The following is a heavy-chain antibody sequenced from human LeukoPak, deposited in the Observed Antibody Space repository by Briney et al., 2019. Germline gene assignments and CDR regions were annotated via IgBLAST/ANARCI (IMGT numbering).Heavy chain of an antibody. D-gene: IGHD2-2*01. CDR3: ARDAFMGGSSIVDDAFDI. CDR2: ISAYNGNT. J-gene: IGHJ3*02. Sequence: AASVKVSCKASGYTFTSYGIRWVRQAPGQVLEWMGLISAYNGNTNYAQKLQGRVTMTTDTSTSTAYMELRSLRSDDTAVYYCARDAFMGGSSIVDDAFDIWGQGTMVTVSS. V-gene: IGHV1-18*01. CDR1: GYTFTSYG.